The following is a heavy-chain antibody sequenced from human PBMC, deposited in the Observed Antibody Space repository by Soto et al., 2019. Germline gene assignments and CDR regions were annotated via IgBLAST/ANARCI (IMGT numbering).Heavy chain of an antibody. J-gene: IGHJ5*02. D-gene: IGHD3-10*01. Sequence: HPGGSLRLSCAASGFTFNSYTMNWVRQAPGKGLEWVSAVSGSGSGTYYADSVKGRFTVSRDNSKNTLYLQMNSLRAEDTAVYYCAKSPLLWFGELLSPNWFDPWGQGTLVIVSS. CDR2: VSGSGSGT. CDR3: AKSPLLWFGELLSPNWFDP. CDR1: GFTFNSYT. V-gene: IGHV3-23*01.